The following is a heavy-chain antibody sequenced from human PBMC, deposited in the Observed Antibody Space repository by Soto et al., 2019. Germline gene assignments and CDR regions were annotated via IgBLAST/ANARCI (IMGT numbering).Heavy chain of an antibody. V-gene: IGHV4-39*01. CDR3: ARRSSGSSELYHAMDV. D-gene: IGHD6-19*01. CDR2: IYYSGST. Sequence: QLQLQESGPGLVKPSETLSLTCTVSGGSISSSSYYWGWIRQPPGKGLEWIGSIYYSGSTYYNPSLKGRVTISVDTSKNQFSLRLSSVTAADTAVYYCARRSSGSSELYHAMDVWGQGTTVTVSS. J-gene: IGHJ6*02. CDR1: GGSISSSSYY.